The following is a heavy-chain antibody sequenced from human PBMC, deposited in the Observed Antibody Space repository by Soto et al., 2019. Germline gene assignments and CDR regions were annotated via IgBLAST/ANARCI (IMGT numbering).Heavy chain of an antibody. CDR3: AKVGITGTKYFEY. J-gene: IGHJ4*02. V-gene: IGHV3-23*01. D-gene: IGHD1-20*01. CDR2: ITSSGGST. CDR1: GFTFSSYG. Sequence: EVQLLESGGGLVQPGGSLRLSCAASGFTFSSYGMSWVRQAPGKGLEWVSSITSSGGSTYYADSVKGRFTISRDNSKNTIYLQMNSLRAEDTAVYYCAKVGITGTKYFEYWGQGTLVTVSS.